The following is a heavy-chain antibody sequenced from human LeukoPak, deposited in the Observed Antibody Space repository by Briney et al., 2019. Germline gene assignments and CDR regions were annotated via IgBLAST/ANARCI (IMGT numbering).Heavy chain of an antibody. J-gene: IGHJ4*02. V-gene: IGHV1-2*02. D-gene: IGHD6-13*01. CDR1: GYTYTGYY. CDR3: ARVSVISSWYPDF. CDR2: IKPNSGGT. Sequence: SVQVSCKTSGYTYTGYYMDWVRQATGQELEWVGWIKPNSGGTNYAQKFQGRVTMTRDTSISTAYMELSRMRSDDTAVYYCARVSVISSWYPDFWGQGTRVTVSS.